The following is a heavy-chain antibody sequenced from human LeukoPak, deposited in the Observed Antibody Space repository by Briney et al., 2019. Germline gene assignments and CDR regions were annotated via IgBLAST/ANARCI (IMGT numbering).Heavy chain of an antibody. J-gene: IGHJ4*02. V-gene: IGHV3-23*01. Sequence: GGSLRLSCAASGFTFSSYAMSWVRQAPGKGLEWVSAISGSGGSTYYADSVKGRFTISRDNSKNTLYLQMNSLRAEDTAVYYCAKGEGYGILTGYSDGFDYWGQGTLVTVSS. CDR3: AKGEGYGILTGYSDGFDY. D-gene: IGHD3-9*01. CDR1: GFTFSSYA. CDR2: ISGSGGST.